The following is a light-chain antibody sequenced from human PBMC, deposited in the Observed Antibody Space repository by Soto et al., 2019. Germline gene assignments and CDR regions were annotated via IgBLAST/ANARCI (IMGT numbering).Light chain of an antibody. V-gene: IGLV2-14*01. Sequence: QSALTQPASVSGSPGQSITISCTGTSTDVGSYDYVSWYQQRPGTAPKLILYEVTNRPSGVSIRFSGSKSGNTASLTITGLQAEDEADYYCLSFTTSITYIFGTGTKV. CDR3: LSFTTSITYI. CDR1: STDVGSYDY. CDR2: EVT. J-gene: IGLJ1*01.